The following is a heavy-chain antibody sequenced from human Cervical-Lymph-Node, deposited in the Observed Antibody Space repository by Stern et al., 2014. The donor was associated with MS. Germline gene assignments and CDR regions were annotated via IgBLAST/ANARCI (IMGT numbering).Heavy chain of an antibody. V-gene: IGHV3-30*18. D-gene: IGHD3-16*01. CDR1: GFTFTSYG. CDR2: ISYDGSNK. Sequence: VQLVESGGGVVQPGRSLRLSCAASGFTFTSYGLHWVRQAPGQELEWVAVISYDGSNKYYADSAQGRFTISRDNSKNTLYLQMNSLRAEDTAVYYCAKGPVWNWYFDLWGRGTLVTVSS. CDR3: AKGPVWNWYFDL. J-gene: IGHJ2*01.